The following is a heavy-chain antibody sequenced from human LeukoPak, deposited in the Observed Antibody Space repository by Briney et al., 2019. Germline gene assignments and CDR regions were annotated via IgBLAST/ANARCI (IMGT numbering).Heavy chain of an antibody. Sequence: GGSLRLSCAASGFTFSSYWRHWVRQAPGKGLVWVSRINTDGSSTSYADSVKGRFTISRDNAKNRLYVQMNSLRADDTAVYYCATGSALWSPDYWGQGSLVTVSS. J-gene: IGHJ4*02. CDR2: INTDGSST. V-gene: IGHV3-74*01. CDR1: GFTFSSYW. D-gene: IGHD5-18*01. CDR3: ATGSALWSPDY.